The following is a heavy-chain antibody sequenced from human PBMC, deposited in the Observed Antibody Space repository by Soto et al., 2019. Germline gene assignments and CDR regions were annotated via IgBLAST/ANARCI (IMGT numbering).Heavy chain of an antibody. J-gene: IGHJ6*02. CDR3: ARVIRRITIFGVVIIPGRPYYYGMDV. V-gene: IGHV1-46*01. CDR2: INPSGGST. Sequence: GASVKVSCKASGYTFTGYYMHWVRQAPGQGLEWMGIINPSGGSTSYAQKFQGRVTMTRDTSTSTVYMELSSLRSEDTAVYYCARVIRRITIFGVVIIPGRPYYYGMDVWGQGTTVTVSS. CDR1: GYTFTGYY. D-gene: IGHD3-3*01.